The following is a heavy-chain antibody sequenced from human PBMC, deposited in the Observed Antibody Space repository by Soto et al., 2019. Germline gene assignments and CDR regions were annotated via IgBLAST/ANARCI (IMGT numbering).Heavy chain of an antibody. CDR1: GFTFSSYG. CDR3: ARDRGYYDSSGYYLHVGYFDL. Sequence: QVQLVESGGGVVQPGRSLRLSCAASGFTFSSYGMHWVRQAPGKGLEWVAVIWYDGSNKYYADSVKGRFTISRDNSKNTRYLQMNSLRAEDTAVYYCARDRGYYDSSGYYLHVGYFDLWGRGTLVTVSS. V-gene: IGHV3-33*01. CDR2: IWYDGSNK. D-gene: IGHD3-22*01. J-gene: IGHJ2*01.